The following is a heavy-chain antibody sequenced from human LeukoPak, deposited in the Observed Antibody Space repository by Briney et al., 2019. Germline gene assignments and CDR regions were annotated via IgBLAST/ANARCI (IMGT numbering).Heavy chain of an antibody. V-gene: IGHV3-66*01. D-gene: IGHD4-23*01. CDR3: AKSPAVDAAFDI. J-gene: IGHJ3*02. CDR1: GFTVRTNY. CDR2: IHSVSMT. Sequence: GGSLRLSCVASGFTVRTNYMSWVRQAPGKGLEWVSFIHSVSMTDYADSVKGRFTISRDNSKNTLYLQMNSLRAEDTAVYYCAKSPAVDAAFDIWGQGTMVTVSS.